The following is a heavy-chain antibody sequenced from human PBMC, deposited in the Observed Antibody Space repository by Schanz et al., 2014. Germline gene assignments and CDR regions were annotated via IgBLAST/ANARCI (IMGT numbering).Heavy chain of an antibody. CDR2: ISGSGAST. Sequence: EVQLLESGGHLVQPGGSLRLSCVASGFTFSSYAMSWVRQASGKGLEWVSAISGSGASTYYADSVKGRFTISRDNSKNTLYLQMNSPRAEDTAVYYCAKDQGSYGSGSYSYFDYWGQGTLDTVSS. J-gene: IGHJ4*02. CDR1: GFTFSSYA. D-gene: IGHD3-10*01. CDR3: AKDQGSYGSGSYSYFDY. V-gene: IGHV3-23*01.